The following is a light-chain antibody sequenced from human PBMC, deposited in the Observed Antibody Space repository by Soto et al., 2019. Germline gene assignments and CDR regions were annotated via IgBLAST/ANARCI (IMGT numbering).Light chain of an antibody. V-gene: IGKV3-11*01. J-gene: IGKJ5*01. CDR2: DAS. Sequence: IVCLPCTATLSLTQVFTARGSGRASQSISNYLAWYQHKPGPAPRLLIFDASNRATGIPARFSGSGSGTDFTLTISGLEPEDFAIYYCQKRGNWPQFGQGTRLEIK. CDR1: QSISNY. CDR3: QKRGNWPQ.